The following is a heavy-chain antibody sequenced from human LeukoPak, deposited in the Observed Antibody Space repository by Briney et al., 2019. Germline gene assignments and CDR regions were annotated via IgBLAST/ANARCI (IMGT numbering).Heavy chain of an antibody. V-gene: IGHV5-51*01. CDR1: GYSFTSYW. Sequence: GESLKISCKGSGYSFTSYWIGWVRQMPGEGLEWMGIIYPGDSDTRYSPSFQGQVTISADKSISTAYLQWSSLKASDTAMYYCARVRSSATILDYYYYMDVWGKGTTVTVSS. CDR2: IYPGDSDT. D-gene: IGHD5-12*01. J-gene: IGHJ6*03. CDR3: ARVRSSATILDYYYYMDV.